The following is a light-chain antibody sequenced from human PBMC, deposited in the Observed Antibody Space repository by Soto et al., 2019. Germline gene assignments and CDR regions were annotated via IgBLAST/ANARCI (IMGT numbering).Light chain of an antibody. V-gene: IGKV1-27*01. J-gene: IGKJ5*01. Sequence: DIQMTQSPSSLSASVGDRVTFTCRASQDISVYLAWYQQRPGKVPKLLIYSASTLQSGVPSRFSGSGSGTDLTLTISSLQADDVATYYCQKFNTAPLTFGQGTRLEIK. CDR1: QDISVY. CDR3: QKFNTAPLT. CDR2: SAS.